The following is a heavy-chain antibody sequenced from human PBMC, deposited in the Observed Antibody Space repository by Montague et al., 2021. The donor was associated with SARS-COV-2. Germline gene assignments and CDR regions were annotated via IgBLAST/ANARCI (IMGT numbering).Heavy chain of an antibody. CDR1: GYSIDSGGCF. D-gene: IGHD2-21*02. CDR2: IYYSGSA. J-gene: IGHJ3*02. Sequence: TLSLTCTVSGYSIDSGGCFWSWIRQHPGKGLEWIGFIYYSGSADYNPSLESRVSISVDRSKNQFSLKLSSVTAADTAVYYCARIFCGGDCDGSGVFDIWGQGTMVTVSS. CDR3: ARIFCGGDCDGSGVFDI. V-gene: IGHV4-31*03.